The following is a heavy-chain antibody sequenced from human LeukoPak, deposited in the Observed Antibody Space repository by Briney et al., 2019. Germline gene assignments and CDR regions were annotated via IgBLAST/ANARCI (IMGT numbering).Heavy chain of an antibody. J-gene: IGHJ4*02. CDR3: ARRQGCSSTSCPPDY. D-gene: IGHD2-2*01. CDR1: GYSFTTYW. Sequence: KDVESLKISCRGSGYSFTTYWIGWVRQMPGKGLEWMGFIYPGDSDIRYTPSFQGQVTMSADKSINTAYLQWSSLKASDTAMYYCARRQGCSSTSCPPDYWGQGTLVTVSP. V-gene: IGHV5-51*01. CDR2: IYPGDSDI.